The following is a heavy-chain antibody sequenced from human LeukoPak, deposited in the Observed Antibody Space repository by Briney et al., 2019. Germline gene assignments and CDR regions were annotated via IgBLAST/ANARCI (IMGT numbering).Heavy chain of an antibody. CDR1: GGSISSSSYY. CDR2: IYLSGST. CDR3: ARHRGFYDSSGYHYFDY. V-gene: IGHV4-39*07. D-gene: IGHD3-22*01. J-gene: IGHJ4*02. Sequence: SETLSLTCTVSGGSISSSSYYWGWIRQPPGKGLEWIGSIYLSGSTYYNPSLKSRVTISVDTSKNQFSLKLSSVTAADTAVYYCARHRGFYDSSGYHYFDYWGQGTLVTVSS.